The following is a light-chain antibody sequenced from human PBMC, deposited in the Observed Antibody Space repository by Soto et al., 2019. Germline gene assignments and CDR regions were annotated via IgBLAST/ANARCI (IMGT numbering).Light chain of an antibody. CDR1: QNINTW. V-gene: IGKV1-5*03. Sequence: DIQMTQSPSTLSASVGDRVTITCRASQNINTWLAWFQQKPGKAPKVLIYEASTLESGVPSRFSGSGFGTEFTLTINSLQPDDVAPYSCQQHGGYPLNLGPGTTVDVK. J-gene: IGKJ3*01. CDR2: EAS. CDR3: QQHGGYPLN.